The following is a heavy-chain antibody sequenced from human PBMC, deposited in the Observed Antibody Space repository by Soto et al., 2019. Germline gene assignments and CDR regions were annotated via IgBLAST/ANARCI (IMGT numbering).Heavy chain of an antibody. J-gene: IGHJ6*02. D-gene: IGHD3-10*01. Sequence: QMQLVQSGPEVKKPGTSVKVSCKASGFTFTSSAMQWVRQARGQRLEWIGWIVVGSGNTNYAQKFQERDTITRDMSTSTAYMELSSLRSEDTAVYYCAAGYYASGSPPYYYGMDVWGQGTTVTVSS. CDR3: AAGYYASGSPPYYYGMDV. CDR2: IVVGSGNT. V-gene: IGHV1-58*02. CDR1: GFTFTSSA.